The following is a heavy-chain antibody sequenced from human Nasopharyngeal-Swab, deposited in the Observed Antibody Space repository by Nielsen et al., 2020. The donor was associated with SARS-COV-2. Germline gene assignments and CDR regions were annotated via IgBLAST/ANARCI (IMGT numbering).Heavy chain of an antibody. J-gene: IGHJ6*03. CDR1: GFTFSSYA. V-gene: IGHV3-23*01. Sequence: GESLKISCAASGFTFSSYAMSWVRQAPGKGLEWVSAISGSGGSTYYADSVKGRFTISRDNSKNTLYPQMNSLRAEDTAVYYCAKDEPYYDSSGYNYYYYYYMDVWGKGTTVTVSS. CDR2: ISGSGGST. D-gene: IGHD3-22*01. CDR3: AKDEPYYDSSGYNYYYYYYMDV.